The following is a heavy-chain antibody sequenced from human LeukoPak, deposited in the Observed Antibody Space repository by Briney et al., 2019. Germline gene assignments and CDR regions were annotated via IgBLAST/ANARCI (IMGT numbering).Heavy chain of an antibody. CDR1: GFTFSNVW. V-gene: IGHV3-15*01. D-gene: IGHD5-24*01. Sequence: GGSLRLSCAASGFTFSNVWMSWVRQAPGKGLEWVGRIKSKTDGGTTDYTAPVKGRFSISRDDSKNTLYLQMNSLKTEDTAVYYCTTGGDGYNWDAFDIWGQGTVVTVS. J-gene: IGHJ3*02. CDR2: IKSKTDGGTT. CDR3: TTGGDGYNWDAFDI.